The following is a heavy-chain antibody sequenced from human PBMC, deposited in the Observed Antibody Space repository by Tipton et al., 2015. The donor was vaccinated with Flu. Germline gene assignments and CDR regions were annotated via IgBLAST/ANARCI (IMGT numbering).Heavy chain of an antibody. CDR1: GFPFSGYM. CDR3: ARDSRYYEGCPSLDLDL. Sequence: SLRLSCAASGFPFSGYMIHWVRQAPGEGLVWLSRVNTDGSDTHYADFVEGRFTISRDNAKKTVYLQMNNLRAEDTALYYCARDSRYYEGCPSLDLDLWGQGTMVTVSS. D-gene: IGHD3-22*01. CDR2: VNTDGSDT. J-gene: IGHJ3*01. V-gene: IGHV3-74*01.